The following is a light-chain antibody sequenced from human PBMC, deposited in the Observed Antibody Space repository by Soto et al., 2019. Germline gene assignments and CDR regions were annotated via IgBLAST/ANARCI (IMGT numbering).Light chain of an antibody. V-gene: IGLV1-40*01. J-gene: IGLJ2*01. CDR3: QSYDNTLSVSV. CDR1: SSNIGAGHV. CDR2: GSS. Sequence: QSVLTQPPSVSGAPGQRVTISCTGSSSNIGAGHVVHWYQQFPGRAPNLLIYGSSNRPSGVPDRFSGSKSGTSASLAITGLQAEDEADYYCQSYDNTLSVSVFGGGIKVTVL.